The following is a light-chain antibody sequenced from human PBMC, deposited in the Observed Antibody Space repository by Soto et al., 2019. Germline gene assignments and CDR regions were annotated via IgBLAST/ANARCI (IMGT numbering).Light chain of an antibody. V-gene: IGLV1-44*01. CDR2: SNN. CDR1: SSNIGSNT. CDR3: AAWDDSLNGVL. J-gene: IGLJ2*01. Sequence: QLVLTQPPSASGTPGQRVTISCSGSSSNIGSNTVNWYHQLPGTAPKLVIYSNNQRPSGVPDRFSGSKSGTSASLAISGLQSEDEADYYCAAWDDSLNGVLFGGGTKVTVL.